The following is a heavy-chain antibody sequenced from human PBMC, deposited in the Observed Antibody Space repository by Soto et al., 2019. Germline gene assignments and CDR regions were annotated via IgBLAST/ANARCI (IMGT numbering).Heavy chain of an antibody. CDR3: GGGSGWLSDY. V-gene: IGHV2-5*02. J-gene: IGHJ4*02. CDR1: GFSLSSTAVG. Sequence: QITLKESGPTLVKPTETLTLTCSFSGFSLSSTAVGVGWMRQPPGKALEWVALIYWDDSQVYRPSLNNRVTLAKGSSRNEVVVTMTSVDRGDTGTYFCGGGSGWLSDYWGQGILVTVSS. D-gene: IGHD6-19*01. CDR2: IYWDDSQ.